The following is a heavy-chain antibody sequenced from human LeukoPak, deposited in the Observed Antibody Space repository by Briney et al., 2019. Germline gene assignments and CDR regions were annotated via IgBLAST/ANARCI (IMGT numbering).Heavy chain of an antibody. Sequence: GSLRLSCAASGFTFSSYAMSWVRQPPGKGLEWIGEIYHSGSTNYNPSLKSRVTISVDKSKNQFSLKLSSVTAADTAVYYCARRRWLHFDYWGQGTLVTVSS. D-gene: IGHD5-12*01. CDR1: GFTFSSYAM. V-gene: IGHV4-4*02. CDR2: IYHSGST. J-gene: IGHJ4*02. CDR3: ARRRWLHFDY.